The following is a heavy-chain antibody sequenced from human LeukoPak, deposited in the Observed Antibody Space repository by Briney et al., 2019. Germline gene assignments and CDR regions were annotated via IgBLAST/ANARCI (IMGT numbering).Heavy chain of an antibody. Sequence: ASVKVSCKASGYTFTSYYMHWLRQAPGQGLEWMGIINPSGGSTSYAQKFQGRVTMTRDTSTSTVYMELSSLRSEDTAVYYCASLGAAAGTHYYYYMDVWGKGTTVTVSS. V-gene: IGHV1-46*01. J-gene: IGHJ6*03. CDR1: GYTFTSYY. CDR3: ASLGAAAGTHYYYYMDV. D-gene: IGHD6-13*01. CDR2: INPSGGST.